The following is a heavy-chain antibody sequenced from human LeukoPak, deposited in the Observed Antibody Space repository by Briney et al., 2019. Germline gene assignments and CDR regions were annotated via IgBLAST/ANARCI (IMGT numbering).Heavy chain of an antibody. CDR3: AAEFCGGGRCYTGHSGHDY. CDR2: ISFDGAYK. CDR1: GLTFTTHT. V-gene: IGHV3-30-3*01. Sequence: GGSLRLSCAASGLTFTTHTMHWVRQAPDKGLEWVAVISFDGAYKFYADSVKGRFTISRDSSRNTLYLQMSSLRAEDTAVYYCAAEFCGGGRCYTGHSGHDYWGQGALVTVSS. D-gene: IGHD2-15*01. J-gene: IGHJ4*02.